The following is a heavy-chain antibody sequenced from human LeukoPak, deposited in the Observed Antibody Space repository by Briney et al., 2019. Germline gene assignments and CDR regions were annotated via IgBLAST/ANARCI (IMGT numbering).Heavy chain of an antibody. V-gene: IGHV4-38-2*02. CDR1: GYSISSGYS. J-gene: IGHJ4*02. Sequence: PSETLSLTCSVSGYSISSGYSWGWIRQPPGKGLEWIGYIYYSGSTNYNPSLKSRVTISVDTSKNQFSLKLSSVTAADTAVYYCARGIVGATPQYDYWGQGTLVTVSS. CDR2: IYYSGST. CDR3: ARGIVGATPQYDY. D-gene: IGHD1-26*01.